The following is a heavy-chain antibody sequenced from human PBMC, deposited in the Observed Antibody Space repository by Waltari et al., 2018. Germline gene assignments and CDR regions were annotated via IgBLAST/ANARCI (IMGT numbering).Heavy chain of an antibody. CDR1: GFTLSSYW. CDR3: ARDQWFAFDI. CDR2: IKKDGSEE. D-gene: IGHD3-22*01. V-gene: IGHV3-7*01. Sequence: EVQLVESGGGLVQPGGSLRLSCAASGFTLSSYWMSWVRKAPGKGLGWVANIKKDGSEEYYVDSVRGRFTISRDNAKNSLYLQMNSLRPEDTAVYYCARDQWFAFDIWGQGTMVTVSS. J-gene: IGHJ3*02.